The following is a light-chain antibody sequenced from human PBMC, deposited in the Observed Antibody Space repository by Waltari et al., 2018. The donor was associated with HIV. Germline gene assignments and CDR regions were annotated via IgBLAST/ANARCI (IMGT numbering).Light chain of an antibody. CDR1: SSDVATYKL. Sequence: QSALTQPASVSGSPGQSITISCTRTSSDVATYKLVSWYQQHPGKAPKLMIYEVSKRPSGVSDRISGSKSGDTASRTISGLQAEDEADYYCCSYVSKVIFGGGTKLTVL. CDR2: EVS. J-gene: IGLJ2*01. CDR3: CSYVSKVI. V-gene: IGLV2-23*02.